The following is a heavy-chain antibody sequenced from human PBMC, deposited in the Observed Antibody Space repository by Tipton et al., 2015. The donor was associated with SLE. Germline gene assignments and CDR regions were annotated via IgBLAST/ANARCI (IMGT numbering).Heavy chain of an antibody. Sequence: TLSLTCTVSGGSISSYYWSWIRQPPGKGLEWIGHIYYSGSTNYNPSLKSRVTISVDTSKNQFSLKLSSVTAADTAVYYCARQPLGTVAGLDYWGQGTLVTISS. D-gene: IGHD6-19*01. V-gene: IGHV4-59*01. CDR1: GGSISSYY. CDR2: IYYSGST. J-gene: IGHJ4*02. CDR3: ARQPLGTVAGLDY.